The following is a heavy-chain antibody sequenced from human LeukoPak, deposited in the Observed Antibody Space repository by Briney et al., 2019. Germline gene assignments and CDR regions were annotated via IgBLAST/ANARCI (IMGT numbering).Heavy chain of an antibody. J-gene: IGHJ4*02. D-gene: IGHD6-13*01. CDR1: GYTFTTSA. Sequence: ASVKLSCNASGYTFTTSALHWVRQAPGQRLEWMGWLNAGNGNTKYSQKFQGRVTITRDTSASTAYMELSSLRSEDTAVYYCARESPGGIAAAAYYFDYWGQGTLVTVSS. CDR2: LNAGNGNT. V-gene: IGHV1-3*01. CDR3: ARESPGGIAAAAYYFDY.